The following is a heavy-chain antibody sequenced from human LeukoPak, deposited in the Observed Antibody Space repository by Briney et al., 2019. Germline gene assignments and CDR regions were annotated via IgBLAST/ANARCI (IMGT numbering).Heavy chain of an antibody. D-gene: IGHD2-15*01. CDR1: GYTFASYG. CDR2: INAGNGNT. J-gene: IGHJ1*01. Sequence: ASVKVSCKASGYTFASYGISWVRQAPGQGLEWMGWINAGNGNTKYSQKFQGRVTITRDTSASTAYMELSSLRSEDTAVYYCAREMELRYCSGGSCYLAEYFQHWGQGTLVTVSS. V-gene: IGHV1-3*01. CDR3: AREMELRYCSGGSCYLAEYFQH.